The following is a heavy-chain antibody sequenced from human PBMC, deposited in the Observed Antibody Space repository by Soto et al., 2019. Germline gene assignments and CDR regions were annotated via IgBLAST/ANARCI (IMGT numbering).Heavy chain of an antibody. V-gene: IGHV3-23*01. Sequence: EVQLLEPGGHVVQSGESLRLSCAGSGFSFFSYAMSWVRQAPGKGLEWVSTISGSGGHTYYADSVKGRFVVSRDNDKNTVYLHMNSLTGEDTALYFWAKVEMGWFAHWGQGTQVTVSS. CDR3: AKVEMGWFAH. CDR1: GFSFFSYA. CDR2: ISGSGGHT. D-gene: IGHD2-8*01. J-gene: IGHJ5*02.